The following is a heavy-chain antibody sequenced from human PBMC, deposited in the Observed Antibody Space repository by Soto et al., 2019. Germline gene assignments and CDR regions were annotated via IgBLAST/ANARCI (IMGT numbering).Heavy chain of an antibody. D-gene: IGHD6-13*01. V-gene: IGHV4-59*01. CDR1: GGSISSYY. Sequence: SETLSLTCTVSGGSISSYYWSWIRQPPGKGLEWIGYISYTGSTNYNPSLKSRVTISVDTSKNQFSLKLSSGTAADTALYYCARVNSYSSSWSHDYWGQGALVTVSS. CDR2: ISYTGST. J-gene: IGHJ4*02. CDR3: ARVNSYSSSWSHDY.